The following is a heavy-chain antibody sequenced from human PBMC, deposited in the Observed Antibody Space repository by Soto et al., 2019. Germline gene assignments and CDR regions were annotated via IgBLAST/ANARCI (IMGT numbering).Heavy chain of an antibody. D-gene: IGHD6-19*01. CDR1: GFIFDDYT. CDR3: ARELHIAVVGALGY. Sequence: EVQLVESGGIVVQPGGSLRLSCAASGFIFDDYTMHWVRQGPGKGLEWVALIKWDGSQTDYGDCVRGRFTISRDNSRNSLYLQMSNLRSEDTALYHWARELHIAVVGALGYGGRGTRVIVSS. V-gene: IGHV3-43*01. CDR2: IKWDGSQT. J-gene: IGHJ4*02.